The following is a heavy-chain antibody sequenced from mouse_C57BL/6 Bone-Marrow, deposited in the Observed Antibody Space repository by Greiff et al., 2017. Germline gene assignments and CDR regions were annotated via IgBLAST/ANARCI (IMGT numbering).Heavy chain of an antibody. Sequence: EVKLMESGRDLVKPGRSLKLSCAASGFTFSSYGMSWVRQTPDKRLEWVATVSSGGSYTYYPDSVQGRFTICRDNAKNTLYLKMGSLKSEDTAMYYCAKLLYYYGSCYFDDWGKGTTLTVSS. CDR3: AKLLYYYGSCYFDD. D-gene: IGHD1-1*01. CDR1: GFTFSSYG. V-gene: IGHV5-6*01. J-gene: IGHJ2*01. CDR2: VSSGGSYT.